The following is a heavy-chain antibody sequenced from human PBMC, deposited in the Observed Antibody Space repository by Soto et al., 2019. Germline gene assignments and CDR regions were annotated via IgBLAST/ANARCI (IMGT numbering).Heavy chain of an antibody. CDR3: ARHRKGVDCSGGSCLYYYGMDV. V-gene: IGHV4-39*01. Sequence: SETLSLTRTVPRVPILNSSYYWGWSRQPPWKGLEWIGSIYYSGSTYYNPSLKSRVTISVDTSKNQFSLKLSSVTAADTAVYYCARHRKGVDCSGGSCLYYYGMDVWGQGTTVT. CDR2: IYYSGST. J-gene: IGHJ6*02. D-gene: IGHD2-15*01. CDR1: RVPILNSSYY.